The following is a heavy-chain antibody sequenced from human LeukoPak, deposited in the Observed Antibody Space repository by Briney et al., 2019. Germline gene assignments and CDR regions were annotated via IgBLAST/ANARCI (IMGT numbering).Heavy chain of an antibody. J-gene: IGHJ4*02. CDR1: GVSISSSSYY. CDR3: ARRYYYDSSGYSY. Sequence: SETLSLTCTVSGVSISSSSYYWGWIRQPPGKGLEWIGSIYYSGSTYYNPSLKSRVTISVHTSKNQFSLKLSSVTAADTAVYYCARRYYYDSSGYSYWGQGTLVTVSS. CDR2: IYYSGST. D-gene: IGHD3-22*01. V-gene: IGHV4-39*01.